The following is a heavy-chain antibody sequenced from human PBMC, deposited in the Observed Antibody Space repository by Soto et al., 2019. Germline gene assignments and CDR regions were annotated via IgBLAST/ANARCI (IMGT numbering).Heavy chain of an antibody. J-gene: IGHJ6*02. CDR1: GGAISSGGYS. Sequence: SETLSLTCAVSGGAISSGGYSWSWIRQPPGKGLEWIGYIYHSGSTYYNPSLKCRVTISVDRSKNQFSLKLSSAPAADTAVYYCARAGISYYYGMDVWGQGTTVTVSS. V-gene: IGHV4-30-2*01. CDR2: IYHSGST. CDR3: ARAGISYYYGMDV. D-gene: IGHD3-10*01.